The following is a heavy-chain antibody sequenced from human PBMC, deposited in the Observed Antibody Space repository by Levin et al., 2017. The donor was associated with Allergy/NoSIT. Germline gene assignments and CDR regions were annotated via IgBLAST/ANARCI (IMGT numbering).Heavy chain of an antibody. CDR3: AKDLAMSFHDAFDI. D-gene: IGHD2-2*01. J-gene: IGHJ3*02. V-gene: IGHV3-9*01. Sequence: GGSLRLSCAASGFTFDDYAMHWVRQAPGKGLEWVSGISWNSGSIGYADSVKGRFTISRDNAKNSLYLQMNSLRAEDTALYYCAKDLAMSFHDAFDIWGQGTMVTVSS. CDR1: GFTFDDYA. CDR2: ISWNSGSI.